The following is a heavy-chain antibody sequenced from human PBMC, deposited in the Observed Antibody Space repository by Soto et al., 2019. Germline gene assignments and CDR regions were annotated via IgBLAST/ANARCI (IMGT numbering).Heavy chain of an antibody. Sequence: PSQTLSLTCAISGDSISTNNVAWNWIRQSPSGGLEWLGRTGYTSKWYNDYAVSVRSRITINPDTSKSQFSLQLNSVTLDDTAVYYCARGKYSAFDYWGQGTLVTVSS. J-gene: IGHJ4*02. CDR3: ARGKYSAFDY. V-gene: IGHV6-1*01. CDR1: GDSISTNNVA. D-gene: IGHD5-18*01. CDR2: TGYTSKWYN.